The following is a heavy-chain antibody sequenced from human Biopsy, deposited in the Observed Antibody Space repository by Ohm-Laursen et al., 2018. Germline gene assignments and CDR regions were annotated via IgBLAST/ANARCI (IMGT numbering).Heavy chain of an antibody. CDR3: AKDRYTGKYYYYYGMDV. CDR1: GFTFDDYA. Sequence: SLRLSCTASGFTFDDYAMHWVRQAPGKGLEWVSGISWNSDSIGYADSVKGRFTISRDNAKKSLYLQMNSLRAEDTALYYCAKDRYTGKYYYYYGMDVWGQGTTVSVSS. CDR2: ISWNSDSI. V-gene: IGHV3-9*01. D-gene: IGHD1-14*01. J-gene: IGHJ6*02.